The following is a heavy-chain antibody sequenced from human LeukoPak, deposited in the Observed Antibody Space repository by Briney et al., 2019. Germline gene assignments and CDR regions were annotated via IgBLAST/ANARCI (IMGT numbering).Heavy chain of an antibody. D-gene: IGHD1-26*01. J-gene: IGHJ6*03. CDR3: AKGPGSYVHYYYYMDV. V-gene: IGHV3-23*01. Sequence: GGSLRLSCAASGFSFSSYAMSWVRQAPGKGLEWVSVITNSGGSTYYADSAKGRFTISRDNSKNTLYLQMNSLRAEDTAVYYCAKGPGSYVHYYYYMDVWGKGTTVTVSS. CDR2: ITNSGGST. CDR1: GFSFSSYA.